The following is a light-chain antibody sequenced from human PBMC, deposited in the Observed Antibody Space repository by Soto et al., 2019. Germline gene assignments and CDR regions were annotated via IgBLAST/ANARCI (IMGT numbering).Light chain of an antibody. V-gene: IGKV1D-12*01. CDR3: QQANSFPIT. CDR1: QGITNR. J-gene: IGKJ5*01. Sequence: IKMNQSPSSVSASVGDRVSITCRASQGITNRLAWYQQKPGKAPKLLIYEASSLQSGVPSRISGSGSGTDFTLTISSLQPEDFATYYCQQANSFPITFGQGTRLEIK. CDR2: EAS.